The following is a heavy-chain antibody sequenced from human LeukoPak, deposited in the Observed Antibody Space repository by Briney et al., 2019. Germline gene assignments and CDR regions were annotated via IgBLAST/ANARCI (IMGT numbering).Heavy chain of an antibody. CDR3: ARGFANSDYFDY. CDR1: GGSFSAYY. V-gene: IGHV4-34*01. J-gene: IGHJ4*02. D-gene: IGHD1/OR15-1a*01. CDR2: INHSGST. Sequence: SETLSLTCAVYGGSFSAYYWSWIRQPPGKGLEWIGEINHSGSTNYNPSLKSRVTLSVDTSKNPFSLRLSSVTAADTAVYYCARGFANSDYFDYWGQGTLVTVSS.